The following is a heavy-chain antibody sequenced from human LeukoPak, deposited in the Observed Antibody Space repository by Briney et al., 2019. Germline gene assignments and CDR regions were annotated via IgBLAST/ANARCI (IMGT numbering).Heavy chain of an antibody. CDR1: GGSISSHY. D-gene: IGHD1-1*01. CDR2: IYYSGST. CDR3: ARRTTGTGPFDY. V-gene: IGHV4-59*08. J-gene: IGHJ4*02. Sequence: NPSETLSLTCTVSGGSISSHYWSWIRQPPGKGLEWIGYIYYSGSTNYNPSLKSRVTISVDTSKNQFSLKLSSVTAADTAVYYCARRTTGTGPFDYWGQGTLVTVSS.